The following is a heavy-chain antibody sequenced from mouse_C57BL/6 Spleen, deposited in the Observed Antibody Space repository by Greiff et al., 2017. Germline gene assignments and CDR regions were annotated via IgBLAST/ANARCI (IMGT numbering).Heavy chain of an antibody. Sequence: VQLQQSDAELVKPGASVKISCKVSGYTFTDHTIHWMKQRPEQGLEWIGYIYPRDGSTKYNEKFKGKATLTADKSSSTAYMQLNSLTSEDSAVYLCARHYGYYYGSSWWYFDVWGTGTTVTVSS. CDR1: GYTFTDHT. V-gene: IGHV1-78*01. D-gene: IGHD1-1*01. CDR2: IYPRDGST. CDR3: ARHYGYYYGSSWWYFDV. J-gene: IGHJ1*03.